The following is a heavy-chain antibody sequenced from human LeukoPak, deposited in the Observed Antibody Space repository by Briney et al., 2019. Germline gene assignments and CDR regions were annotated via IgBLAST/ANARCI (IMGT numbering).Heavy chain of an antibody. V-gene: IGHV4-39*01. CDR3: ARRCIAAAGTLDY. J-gene: IGHJ4*02. Sequence: SETLSLTCTVSGGSISSSSYYWGWIRQPPGKGLEWIGSIYYSGSTYYNPSLKSRLTISVDTSKNQFSLKLSSVTAADTAVYYCARRCIAAAGTLDYWGQGTLVTVSS. CDR2: IYYSGST. D-gene: IGHD6-13*01. CDR1: GGSISSSSYY.